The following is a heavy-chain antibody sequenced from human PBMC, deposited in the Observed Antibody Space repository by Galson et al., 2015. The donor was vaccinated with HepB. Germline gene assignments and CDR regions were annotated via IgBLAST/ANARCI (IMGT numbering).Heavy chain of an antibody. D-gene: IGHD4-17*01. CDR2: IIAANGTP. V-gene: IGHV1-3*01. J-gene: IGHJ4*02. Sequence: SVKVSCKASAYTFITYTMHWGRQAPGHRLEWMGWIIAANGTPKYSQKFQGRVIITSDTSARTAYMELNSLRSEDTAVYYCALSRRLEIRGDYLHDYWGQGTLVTVSS. CDR3: ALSRRLEIRGDYLHDY. CDR1: AYTFITYT.